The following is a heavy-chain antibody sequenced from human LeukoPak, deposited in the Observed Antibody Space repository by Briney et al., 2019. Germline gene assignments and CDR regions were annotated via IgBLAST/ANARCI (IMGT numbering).Heavy chain of an antibody. D-gene: IGHD2-21*01. CDR2: IYYSGST. CDR3: ASCSYYYFYMDV. Sequence: SETLSLTCTVSGGSISSSDYYRGWIRQPPGKGLEWIGSIYYSGSTYYNPSLKSRVTISVDTSKNQFSLKLSSVTAADTAVYFCASCSYYYFYMDVWGKGTTVTVSS. V-gene: IGHV4-39*01. CDR1: GGSISSSDYY. J-gene: IGHJ6*03.